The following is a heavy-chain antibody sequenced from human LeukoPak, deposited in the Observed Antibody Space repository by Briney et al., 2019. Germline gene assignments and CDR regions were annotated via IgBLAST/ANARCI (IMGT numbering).Heavy chain of an antibody. CDR2: INHSGST. D-gene: IGHD3-10*01. V-gene: IGHV4-34*01. CDR1: GGSLSGYY. Sequence: SETLSLTCAVYGGSLSGYYWSWIRQPPGKGLEWIGEINHSGSTNYNPSLKSRVTISVDTSKNQFSLKLSSVTAADTAVYYCARGTDEYYYGSGSTINWFGPWGQGTLVTVSS. CDR3: ARGTDEYYYGSGSTINWFGP. J-gene: IGHJ5*02.